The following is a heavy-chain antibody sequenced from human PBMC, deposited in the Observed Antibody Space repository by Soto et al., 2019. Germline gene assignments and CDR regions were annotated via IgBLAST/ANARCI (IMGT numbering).Heavy chain of an antibody. J-gene: IGHJ6*02. D-gene: IGHD6-19*01. Sequence: GESLKISCKGSGYSFTSYWIGWVRQMPGKGLEWMGIIYPSDSDTRYSPSFQGQVTISADKSISTAYLQWSSLKASDTAMYYCARSRRGAYSSGWYSLSGYYNYGIDVWGQGTTVNVSS. CDR3: ARSRRGAYSSGWYSLSGYYNYGIDV. V-gene: IGHV5-51*01. CDR1: GYSFTSYW. CDR2: IYPSDSDT.